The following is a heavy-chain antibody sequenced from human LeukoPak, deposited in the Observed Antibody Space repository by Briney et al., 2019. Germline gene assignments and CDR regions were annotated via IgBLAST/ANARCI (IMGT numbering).Heavy chain of an antibody. Sequence: PGGSLRLSCAASGFTFSSYGMHWVRQAPGKGLEWVAFIRYDGSNKYYADSVKGRFTISRDNSKNTLYLQMNSLRAEDTAVYYCAKVPSIVGAFFDCWGQGTLVTVSS. CDR3: AKVPSIVGAFFDC. D-gene: IGHD1-26*01. CDR2: IRYDGSNK. J-gene: IGHJ4*02. CDR1: GFTFSSYG. V-gene: IGHV3-30*02.